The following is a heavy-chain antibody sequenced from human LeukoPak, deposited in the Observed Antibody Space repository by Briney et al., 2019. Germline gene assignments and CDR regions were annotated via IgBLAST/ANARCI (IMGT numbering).Heavy chain of an antibody. CDR3: ANDRGRENLAGELDAFDI. J-gene: IGHJ3*02. Sequence: PGGSLRLSCAASGFTFSNYWMSWVRQAPGKGLEWVSAISGSGGSTYYADSVKGRFTISRDNSKNTLYLQMNSLRAEDTAVYYCANDRGRENLAGELDAFDIWGQGTMVTVSS. D-gene: IGHD3-10*01. CDR2: ISGSGGST. CDR1: GFTFSNYW. V-gene: IGHV3-23*01.